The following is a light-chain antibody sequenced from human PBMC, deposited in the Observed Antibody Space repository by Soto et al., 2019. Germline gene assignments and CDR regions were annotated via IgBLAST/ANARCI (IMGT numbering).Light chain of an antibody. V-gene: IGKV3-11*01. J-gene: IGKJ5*01. CDR1: QSVNSY. CDR2: DTF. Sequence: EIVLTQSPATLSLSPVEIATLFCTASQSVNSYLAWYQHRPGQAPRLLIYDTFNRATGVPARFSGSGSGTDFTLTISNLEPEDFAMFYCQQYGSSITFGQGTRLEIK. CDR3: QQYGSSIT.